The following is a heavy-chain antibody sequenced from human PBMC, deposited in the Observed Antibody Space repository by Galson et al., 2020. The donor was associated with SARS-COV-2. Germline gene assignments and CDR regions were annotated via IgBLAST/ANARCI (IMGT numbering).Heavy chain of an antibody. CDR3: ARLHYYYYYMDV. CDR2: IYVGSTT. CDR1: GFSVSSNY. V-gene: IGHV3-66*02. Sequence: GGSLRLSCAASGFSVSSNYVSWVRQAPGKGLEWVSVIYVGSTTYYADSVEGRFTISRDESKNILYLQMNSLRSGDTAVYYCARLHYYYYYMDVWGTGTTVTVS. J-gene: IGHJ6*03.